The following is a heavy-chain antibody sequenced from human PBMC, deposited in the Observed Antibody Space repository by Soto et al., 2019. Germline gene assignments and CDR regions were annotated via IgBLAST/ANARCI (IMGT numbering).Heavy chain of an antibody. D-gene: IGHD6-13*01. CDR3: ARHPRCSSGWYCQPFDY. J-gene: IGHJ4*02. CDR1: GGSISISSYY. V-gene: IGHV4-39*01. CDR2: IYYSGST. Sequence: QLQLQESGPGLVKPSETLSLTCTVSGGSISISSYYWGWIREAPGKGLAWIGGIYYSGSTYYNPSLKSRVTISVDTSKNQFFLMLSSVTAADTAVYYCARHPRCSSGWYCQPFDYWGQGTLVTVSS.